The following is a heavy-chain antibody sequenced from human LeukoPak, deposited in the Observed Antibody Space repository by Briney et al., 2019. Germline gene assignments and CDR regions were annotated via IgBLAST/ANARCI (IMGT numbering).Heavy chain of an antibody. Sequence: GGPLRLSCAASGFTLSGYWMHWVRQAPGKGLVWVSRIKSDGSSTSYAGSVKGRFTTSRDNAKNTLYLQMNSLRAEDTAVYYCTRSDYFDYWGQGTLVTVS. J-gene: IGHJ4*02. CDR1: GFTLSGYW. V-gene: IGHV3-74*01. CDR3: TRSDYFDY. CDR2: IKSDGSST.